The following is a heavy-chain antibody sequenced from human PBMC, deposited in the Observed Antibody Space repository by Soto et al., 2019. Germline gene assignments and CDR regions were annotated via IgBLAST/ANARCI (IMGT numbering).Heavy chain of an antibody. J-gene: IGHJ4*02. V-gene: IGHV3-7*01. Sequence: EVQLVESGGGLVQPGGSLRLSCAASGFTFSSYYMSWVRQAQGKGLEWVANVNEDGSEKYYVDSVKGRFTVSRDNAKNSLYLQMNSRRAGDTAVYYCAKWGGAGSDCWGQGNLVTGSS. CDR2: VNEDGSEK. CDR1: GFTFSSYY. CDR3: AKWGGAGSDC. D-gene: IGHD1-26*01.